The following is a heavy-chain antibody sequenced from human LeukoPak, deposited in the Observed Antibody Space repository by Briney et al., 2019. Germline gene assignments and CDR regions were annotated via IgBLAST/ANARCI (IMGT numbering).Heavy chain of an antibody. CDR1: GYTFTGYY. CDR2: INPNSGGT. Sequence: ASVKVSCKASGYTFTGYYMHWVRQAPGQGLEWMGWINPNSGGTNYAQKFQGRVTMTRDTSISTAYMELSRLRSDDTAVYYCAGDRAVAGKRHQNWFDPWGQGTLVTVSS. D-gene: IGHD6-19*01. J-gene: IGHJ5*02. CDR3: AGDRAVAGKRHQNWFDP. V-gene: IGHV1-2*02.